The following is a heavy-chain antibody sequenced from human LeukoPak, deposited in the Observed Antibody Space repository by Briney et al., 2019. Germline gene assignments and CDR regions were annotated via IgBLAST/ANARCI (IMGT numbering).Heavy chain of an antibody. D-gene: IGHD4-11*01. Sequence: PSETLSLTCAVYGGSFSGYYWSWIRQPPGKGLEWIGEINHSGSTNYNPSLKSRVTISVDTSKNQFSLKLSSVTAADTAVYYCARGRYSNGGLFDYWGQGTLVTVSS. CDR1: GGSFSGYY. J-gene: IGHJ4*02. V-gene: IGHV4-34*01. CDR3: ARGRYSNGGLFDY. CDR2: INHSGST.